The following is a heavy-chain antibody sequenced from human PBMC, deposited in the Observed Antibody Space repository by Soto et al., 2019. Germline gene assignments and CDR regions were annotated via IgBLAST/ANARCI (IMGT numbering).Heavy chain of an antibody. CDR2: ISYDGSNK. D-gene: IGHD3-22*01. CDR1: GFTFSSYA. J-gene: IGHJ6*02. CDR3: ARVDSSGYYYTVYYSYYGMDV. V-gene: IGHV3-30-3*01. Sequence: LRLSCAASGFTFSSYAMHWVRQAPGKGLEWVAVISYDGSNKYYADSVKGRFTISRDNSKNTLYLQMNSLRAEDTAVYYCARVDSSGYYYTVYYSYYGMDVWGQGTTVTVSS.